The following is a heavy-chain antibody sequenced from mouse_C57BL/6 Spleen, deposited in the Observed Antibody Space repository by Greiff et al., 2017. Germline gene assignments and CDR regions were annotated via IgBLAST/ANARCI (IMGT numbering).Heavy chain of an antibody. CDR3: TRRLGGYFDY. J-gene: IGHJ2*01. D-gene: IGHD3-3*01. Sequence: QVQLTESGAELVRPGASVTLSCKASGYTFTDYDMHWVKQTPVHGLEWIGAIDPETGGTAYNQKFKGKAILTADKSSSTAYMELRSLTSEDSAVYYCTRRLGGYFDYWGQGTTLTVSS. V-gene: IGHV1-15*01. CDR1: GYTFTDYD. CDR2: IDPETGGT.